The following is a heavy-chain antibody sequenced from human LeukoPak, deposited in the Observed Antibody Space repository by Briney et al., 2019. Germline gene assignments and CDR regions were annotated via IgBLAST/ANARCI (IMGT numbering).Heavy chain of an antibody. Sequence: SQTLSLTCAISGDSVSSNSAAWNWIRQSPSRGLEWLGGTCYRSKWYNDCALSVQGRITINPETSKNQFSLQLNSVTPEDTAMYYCVRSTGATLGHWGQGTLVTVSS. V-gene: IGHV6-1*01. CDR3: VRSTGATLGH. CDR1: GDSVSSNSAA. CDR2: TCYRSKWYN. D-gene: IGHD1-1*01. J-gene: IGHJ4*02.